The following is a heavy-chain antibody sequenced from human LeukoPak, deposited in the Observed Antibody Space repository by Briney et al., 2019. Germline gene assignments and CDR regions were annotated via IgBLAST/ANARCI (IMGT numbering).Heavy chain of an antibody. V-gene: IGHV4-34*01. Sequence: PGGSLRLSCAASGFTFSSHSLMWVRQPPGKGLEWIGEINHSGSTNYNPSLKSRVTISVDTSKNQFSLKLSSVTAADTAVYYCASSGYSYGPFDYWGQGTLVTVSS. CDR2: INHSGST. CDR3: ASSGYSYGPFDY. CDR1: GFTFSSHS. J-gene: IGHJ4*02. D-gene: IGHD5-18*01.